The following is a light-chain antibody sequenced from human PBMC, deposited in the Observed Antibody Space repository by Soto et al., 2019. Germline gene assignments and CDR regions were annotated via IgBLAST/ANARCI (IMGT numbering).Light chain of an antibody. CDR3: QQYYSTPPYT. Sequence: DIVMTQSPDSLAVSLGERATINCKSSQSVLYSSNNKNYLAWYQQKPGQPPKLLIYWGSTRESGVPDRFSGSGSGTDFTLTIRSLQAEDVAVYYCQQYYSTPPYTFGQGTKLEIK. CDR2: WGS. CDR1: QSVLYSSNNKNY. V-gene: IGKV4-1*01. J-gene: IGKJ2*01.